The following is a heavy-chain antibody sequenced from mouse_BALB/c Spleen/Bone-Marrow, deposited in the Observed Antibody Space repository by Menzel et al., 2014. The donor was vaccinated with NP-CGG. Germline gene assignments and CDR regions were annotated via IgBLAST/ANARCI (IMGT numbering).Heavy chain of an antibody. CDR1: GYAFSIYW. CDR2: IYPGDDDT. Sequence: VRLQQSGAELVRPGSSVKISCKASGYAFSIYWMNWVKQRPGQGLEWIGQIYPGDDDTDYNGKFKGKATLTADRSSSTAYMQLSSLTSEDSAVYFCARGGISIDYWGQGTTLTVSS. J-gene: IGHJ2*01. V-gene: IGHV1-80*01. CDR3: ARGGISIDY.